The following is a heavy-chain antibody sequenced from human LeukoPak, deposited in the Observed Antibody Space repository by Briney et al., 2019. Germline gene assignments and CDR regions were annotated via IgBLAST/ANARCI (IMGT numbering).Heavy chain of an antibody. CDR3: ARVPRYYGSGSYDY. CDR2: INSDGSST. D-gene: IGHD3-10*01. Sequence: SGGSLRLSCAASGFTFSSYWMHWVRHAPRKGLVWVSRINSDGSSTSYADSVKGRFTISRDNAKNTLYLQMNSLRAEDTAVYYCARVPRYYGSGSYDYWGQGTLVTVSS. J-gene: IGHJ4*02. V-gene: IGHV3-74*01. CDR1: GFTFSSYW.